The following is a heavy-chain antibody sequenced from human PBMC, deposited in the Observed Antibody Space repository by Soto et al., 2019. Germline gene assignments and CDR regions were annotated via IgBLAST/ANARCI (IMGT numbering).Heavy chain of an antibody. Sequence: GGSLRLSCAASGFTFSSYAISWARQAPGKGLEWVSAISVSGGSTYYADSVKGRFTISRDNSKNTLYLQMNSLRAEDTAVYYCAKAYYDSSGYYPNWFDPWGQGTLVTVYS. D-gene: IGHD3-22*01. CDR2: ISVSGGST. V-gene: IGHV3-23*01. CDR3: AKAYYDSSGYYPNWFDP. CDR1: GFTFSSYA. J-gene: IGHJ5*02.